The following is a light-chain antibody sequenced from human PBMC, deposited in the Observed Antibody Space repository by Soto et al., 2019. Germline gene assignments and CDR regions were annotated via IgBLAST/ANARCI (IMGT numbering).Light chain of an antibody. Sequence: EIVMTQSQATLSVSPGERATLSFRASQSVSSNLAWYQQKPGQAPRLLIYGASTRATGIPARFSGSGSGTEFTLTISSLQSEDFAVYYCQQYNNWPPWTFGQGTKVDI. V-gene: IGKV3-15*01. J-gene: IGKJ1*01. CDR2: GAS. CDR1: QSVSSN. CDR3: QQYNNWPPWT.